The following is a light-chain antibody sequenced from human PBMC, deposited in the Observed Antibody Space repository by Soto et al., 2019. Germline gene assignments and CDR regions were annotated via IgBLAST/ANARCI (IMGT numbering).Light chain of an antibody. J-gene: IGLJ1*01. CDR1: KLGDKY. CDR3: QAWDSSTRV. CDR2: QDS. Sequence: SYELTQPPSVPVSPGQTASITCSGDKLGDKYACWYQQKPGQSPVLVIYQDSKRPSGIPERFSGSNSGNTATLTISGTQAMDEADYYCQAWDSSTRVFGTGTKLTVL. V-gene: IGLV3-1*01.